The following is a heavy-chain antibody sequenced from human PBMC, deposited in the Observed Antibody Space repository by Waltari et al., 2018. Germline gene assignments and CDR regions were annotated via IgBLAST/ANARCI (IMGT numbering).Heavy chain of an antibody. CDR2: LYPEDGET. J-gene: IGHJ4*02. D-gene: IGHD3-16*01. V-gene: IGHV1-24*01. Sequence: QVQLVQSGAEVKKPGASVKVSCKVSGYTLTELSMHWVRQAPGKGLEWMGGLYPEDGETIYAQKSQGRVTMTEDTSTDTAYMELSSLRSEDTAVYYCATFGELVSFFDYWGQGTLVTVSS. CDR3: ATFGELVSFFDY. CDR1: GYTLTELS.